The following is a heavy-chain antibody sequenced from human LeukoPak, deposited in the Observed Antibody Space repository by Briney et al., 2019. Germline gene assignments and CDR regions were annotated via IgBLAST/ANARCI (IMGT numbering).Heavy chain of an antibody. J-gene: IGHJ4*02. CDR2: IYSGGTI. CDR1: GFTVSSNY. CDR3: AREGSYGGSTMWYFDY. V-gene: IGHV3-53*01. D-gene: IGHD2-2*01. Sequence: GGSLRLSCAASGFTVSSNYMAWDRQAPGKGLEWVSVIYSGGTIYYADSVKGRFTISRDNSKNTLYLQMDSLRAEDTAVYYCAREGSYGGSTMWYFDYWGQGTLVTVSS.